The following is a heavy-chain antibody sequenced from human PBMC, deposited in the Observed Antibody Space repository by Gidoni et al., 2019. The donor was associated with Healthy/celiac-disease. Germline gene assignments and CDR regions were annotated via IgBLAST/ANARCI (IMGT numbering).Heavy chain of an antibody. CDR3: AREGNYYGMDV. V-gene: IGHV4-31*03. CDR2: IYYSGST. CDR1: GGSISSGGYY. J-gene: IGHJ6*02. D-gene: IGHD3-10*01. Sequence: QVQLQESGPGLVKHSQTLSRTCTVSGGSISSGGYYWSWIRQHPGKGLEWIGYIYYSGSTYYNPSLKSRVTISVDTSKNQFSLKLSSVTAADTAVYYCAREGNYYGMDVWGQGTTVTVSS.